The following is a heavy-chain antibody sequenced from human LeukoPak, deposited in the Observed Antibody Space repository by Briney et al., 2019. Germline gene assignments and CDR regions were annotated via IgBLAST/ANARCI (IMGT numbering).Heavy chain of an antibody. CDR1: GDSVSSNSVT. J-gene: IGHJ5*02. D-gene: IGHD2-2*01. CDR2: TYYRSTWYN. CDR3: ARRLTQYDCFDP. Sequence: SQTLSLTCAISGDSVSSNSVTWNWIRQSPSRGLEWLGRTYYRSTWYNDYAVSVGGRITVNPDTSKNQFSLHLNSVTPEDTAVYYCARRLTQYDCFDPWGQGILVTFSS. V-gene: IGHV6-1*01.